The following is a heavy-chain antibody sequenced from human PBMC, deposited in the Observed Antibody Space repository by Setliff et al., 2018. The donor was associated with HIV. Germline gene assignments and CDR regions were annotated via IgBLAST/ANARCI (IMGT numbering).Heavy chain of an antibody. D-gene: IGHD1-26*01. CDR3: AKAHWDPLSPDY. CDR1: GFSFSNYA. Sequence: GVLKISCAASGFSFSNYAMTWVRQAPGKGLEWVSTINSAERTFYAKSVKGRFTISRDNSKSTLYLQVSSLRAEDTAVYFCAKAHWDPLSPDYWGQGTLVTVSS. CDR2: INSAERT. V-gene: IGHV3-23*01. J-gene: IGHJ4*02.